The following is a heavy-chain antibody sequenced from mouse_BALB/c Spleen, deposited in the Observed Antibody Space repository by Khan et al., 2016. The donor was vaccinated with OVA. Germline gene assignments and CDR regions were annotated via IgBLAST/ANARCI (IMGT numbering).Heavy chain of an antibody. J-gene: IGHJ3*01. CDR2: ISYDGSN. Sequence: EVQLVESGPGLVKPSQSLSLTCSVTGYSITSGYYWNWIRQFPGNRLEWMGYISYDGSNNYNPSLKHRISITRDTSKKQFFLKLNSVTTEDTATYYCASKSYGTGAYWGQGTLVTVSA. V-gene: IGHV3-6*01. CDR3: ASKSYGTGAY. CDR1: GYSITSGYY. D-gene: IGHD2-1*01.